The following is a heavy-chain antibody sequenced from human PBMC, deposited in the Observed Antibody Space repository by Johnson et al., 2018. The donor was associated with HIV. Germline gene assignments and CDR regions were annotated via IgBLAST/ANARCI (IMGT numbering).Heavy chain of an antibody. CDR2: ISYDGHNE. CDR1: EFIFSSYS. V-gene: IGHV3-30*04. Sequence: QVQLVESGGGVVQPGGSLRLSCAASEFIFSSYSMHWVRQAPGKGLEWVAVISYDGHNEYYADSVEGRFTVSRDNTKNTLYLQMNSLRAEDTAVYYCARGDSSGWYRYAFDIWGQGTMVTVSS. D-gene: IGHD6-19*01. CDR3: ARGDSSGWYRYAFDI. J-gene: IGHJ3*02.